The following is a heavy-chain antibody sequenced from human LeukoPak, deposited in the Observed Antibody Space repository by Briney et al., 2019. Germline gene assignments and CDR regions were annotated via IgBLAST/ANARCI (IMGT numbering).Heavy chain of an antibody. CDR3: ARDGTYCSSTSCYSPIYYYYYGMDV. D-gene: IGHD2-2*02. CDR2: ISSSSSYI. CDR1: GFTFSDYS. J-gene: IGHJ6*02. Sequence: PGGSLRLSCAASGFTFSDYSMNWVRQAPGKGLEWVSSISSSSSYIYYADSVKGRFTISRDNAKNSLYLQMNSLRAEDTAVYYCARDGTYCSSTSCYSPIYYYYYGMDVWGQGTTVTVSS. V-gene: IGHV3-21*01.